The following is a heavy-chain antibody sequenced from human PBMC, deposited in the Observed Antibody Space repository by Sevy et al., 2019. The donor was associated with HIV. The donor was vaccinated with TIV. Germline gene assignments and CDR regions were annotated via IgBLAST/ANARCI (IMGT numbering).Heavy chain of an antibody. CDR3: ARVGEYSSSSRWFDP. J-gene: IGHJ5*02. CDR1: GFSFSTYI. V-gene: IGHV3-21*01. CDR2: ISSSSRYI. Sequence: GGSLRLSCAASGFSFSTYIMTWVRQAPGKGLEWVSSISSSSRYIYYADSMKGRFTISRDNAKNSLYLQMNSLRTEDTAVYYCARVGEYSSSSRWFDPRGQGTLVTVSS. D-gene: IGHD6-6*01.